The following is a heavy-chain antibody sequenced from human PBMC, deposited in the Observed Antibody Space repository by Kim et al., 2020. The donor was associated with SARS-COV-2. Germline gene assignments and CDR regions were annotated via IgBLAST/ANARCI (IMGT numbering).Heavy chain of an antibody. CDR2: INAGNGNI. J-gene: IGHJ4*02. CDR1: GYTFTNDA. V-gene: IGHV1-3*01. D-gene: IGHD5-12*01. CDR3: ARDLLHSGYDY. Sequence: ASVKVSCKASGYTFTNDAIQWVRQAPGQGLEWMGWINAGNGNIKYSQKLQGRATLTWDTSASTAYMELRALTSEDTAVYYCARDLLHSGYDYWGQGTLVTVSS.